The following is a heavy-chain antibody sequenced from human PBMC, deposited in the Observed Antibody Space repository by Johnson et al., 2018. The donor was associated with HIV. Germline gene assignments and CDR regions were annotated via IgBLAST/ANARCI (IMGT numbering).Heavy chain of an antibody. Sequence: QVQLVESGGGLVKPGGSLRLSCAASGFTFSDYYMTWIRQAPGKGLEWVSYISSSGSTIYYADSVKGRFTISRDNAKNSLYLQMNSLRPEDTAVYYCAGGVIAVAGSWVAFDIRGQGTVVTVSS. CDR1: GFTFSDYY. CDR2: ISSSGSTI. J-gene: IGHJ3*02. CDR3: AGGVIAVAGSWVAFDI. V-gene: IGHV3-11*04. D-gene: IGHD6-19*01.